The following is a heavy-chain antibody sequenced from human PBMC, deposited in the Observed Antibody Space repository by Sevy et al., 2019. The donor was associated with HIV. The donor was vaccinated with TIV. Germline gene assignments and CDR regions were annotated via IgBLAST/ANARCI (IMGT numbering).Heavy chain of an antibody. CDR1: GFTFSSNA. V-gene: IGHV3-23*01. CDR2: MSGGGGDT. D-gene: IGHD2-2*02. Sequence: GGSLRLSCEASGFTFSSNAMSWVRQAPGKGLEWVSGMSGGGGDTFYADSVKGRFTISTENSKKKRFLQINSLRAEDTALYYCVKGARYTIPNDAFDIWGQGTMVTVSS. J-gene: IGHJ3*02. CDR3: VKGARYTIPNDAFDI.